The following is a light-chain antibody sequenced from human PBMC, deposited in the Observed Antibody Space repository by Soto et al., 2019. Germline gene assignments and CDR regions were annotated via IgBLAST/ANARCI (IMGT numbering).Light chain of an antibody. CDR2: QGY. V-gene: IGLV2-23*01. J-gene: IGLJ1*01. Sequence: QSALTQPASVSGSPGQSITISCTGTSSDVGGYNYVSWYQQHPGKAPKVMILQGYKRPSGVSNRFSGSKFGNTASLTISGLQAEDEAEYYCCAYAATYTYVFGTGTKVTVL. CDR3: CAYAATYTYV. CDR1: SSDVGGYNY.